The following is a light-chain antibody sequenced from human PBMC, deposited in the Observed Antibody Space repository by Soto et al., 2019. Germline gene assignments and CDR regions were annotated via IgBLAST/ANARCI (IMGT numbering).Light chain of an antibody. Sequence: DIQMTQSPSTLPASVGGRVTITCRASQRISSYLNWYQQKPGKAPKLLIYAASSLQSGVPSRFSGSGSGTHFTLTIRSLQPEDFATYYCQQSYSTPPTFGGGTKVDI. J-gene: IGKJ4*01. CDR1: QRISSY. V-gene: IGKV1-39*01. CDR3: QQSYSTPPT. CDR2: AAS.